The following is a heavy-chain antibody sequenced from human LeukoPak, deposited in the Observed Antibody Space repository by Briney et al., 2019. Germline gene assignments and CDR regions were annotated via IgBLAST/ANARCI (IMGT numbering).Heavy chain of an antibody. D-gene: IGHD4-23*01. Sequence: GGSLRLSCAVSGFTFSGFWMSWSRQAPGKGLEWVASINSDGSEGYYADVVKGRFTISRDNAKNTLYLQMNSLRVEDTAVYYCARRIGGDSNYWGQGTLVTVSS. CDR1: GFTFSGFW. V-gene: IGHV3-7*01. CDR3: ARRIGGDSNY. J-gene: IGHJ4*02. CDR2: INSDGSEG.